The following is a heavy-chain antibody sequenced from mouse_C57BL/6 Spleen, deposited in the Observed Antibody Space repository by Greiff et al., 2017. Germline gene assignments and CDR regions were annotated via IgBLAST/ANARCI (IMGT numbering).Heavy chain of an antibody. Sequence: QVHVKQSGPELVKPGASVKISCKASGYAFSSSWMNWVKQRPGKGLEWIGRIYPGDGDTNYNGKFKGKATLTADKSSSTAYMQLSSLTSEDSAVYFCARWGTSSGFDYWGQGTTLTVSS. CDR1: GYAFSSSW. CDR2: IYPGDGDT. V-gene: IGHV1-82*01. D-gene: IGHD3-2*02. J-gene: IGHJ2*01. CDR3: ARWGTSSGFDY.